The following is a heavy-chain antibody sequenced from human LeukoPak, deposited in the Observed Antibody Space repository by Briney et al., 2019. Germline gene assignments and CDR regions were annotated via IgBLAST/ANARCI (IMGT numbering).Heavy chain of an antibody. CDR2: IIPIFGTA. D-gene: IGHD3-10*01. Sequence: ASVKVSCKASGGTFSSYAISWVRQAPGQGLEWMGGIIPIFGTANYAQKFQGRVTITADESTGTAYMELSSLRSEDTAVYYCARGRIGLLWFGELERWGQGTLVTVSS. V-gene: IGHV1-69*13. J-gene: IGHJ4*02. CDR1: GGTFSSYA. CDR3: ARGRIGLLWFGELER.